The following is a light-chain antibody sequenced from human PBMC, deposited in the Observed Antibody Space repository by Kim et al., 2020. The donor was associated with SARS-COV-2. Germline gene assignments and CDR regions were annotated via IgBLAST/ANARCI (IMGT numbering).Light chain of an antibody. J-gene: IGLJ3*02. CDR1: SGNSNFA. Sequence: ASVKITGTLSSGNSNFASEWDQQQQQKRPRDLMKLNSDGSHRKGDGIPHRFSGSSSGAERFLTSSSVQSEDEADYCCQTWGTGIWVFGGGTQLTVL. V-gene: IGLV4-69*01. CDR2: LNSDGSH. CDR3: QTWGTGIWV.